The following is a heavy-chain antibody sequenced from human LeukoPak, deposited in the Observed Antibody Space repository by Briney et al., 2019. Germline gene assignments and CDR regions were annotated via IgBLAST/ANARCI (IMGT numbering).Heavy chain of an antibody. Sequence: GRSLRLSCAASGFTFDDYAMHWVRQAPAKGREWVSGISWSSGRIDYADSVKGRFTISRDNAKKSLYLQMNSLRAEDIALYYCAKSSPGYSSGWLQHWGQGTLVTVSS. V-gene: IGHV3-9*03. CDR3: AKSSPGYSSGWLQH. CDR2: ISWSSGRI. J-gene: IGHJ1*01. D-gene: IGHD6-19*01. CDR1: GFTFDDYA.